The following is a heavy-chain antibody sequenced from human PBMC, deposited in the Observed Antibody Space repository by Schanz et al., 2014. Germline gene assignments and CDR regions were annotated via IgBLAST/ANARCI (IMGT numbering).Heavy chain of an antibody. CDR2: ISGGGGTR. CDR1: GFAFSSYS. D-gene: IGHD2-2*01. Sequence: QLVGSGGGLIQPGGSLRLSCTAPGFAFSSYSMNWVRQAPGKGLEWVSGISGGGGTRNYADSVTGRFTAFRDNSKRTLYLEINNPRAQDATVEYCAEDSWSSAACYGYGMDVWGQGSTVTVSS. CDR3: AEDSWSSAACYGYGMDV. J-gene: IGHJ6*02. V-gene: IGHV3-23*04.